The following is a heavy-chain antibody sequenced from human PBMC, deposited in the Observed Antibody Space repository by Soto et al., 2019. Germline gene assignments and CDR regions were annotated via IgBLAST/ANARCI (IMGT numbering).Heavy chain of an antibody. Sequence: GGSLRLSCAASGFTVSSNYMSWVRQAPGKGLEWVSAISGSGGSTYYADSVKGRFTISRDNSKNTLYLQMNSLRAEDTAVYYCAKDCSSGWYSAFDIWGQGTMVTVSS. CDR2: ISGSGGST. J-gene: IGHJ3*02. CDR1: GFTVSSNY. V-gene: IGHV3-23*01. D-gene: IGHD6-19*01. CDR3: AKDCSSGWYSAFDI.